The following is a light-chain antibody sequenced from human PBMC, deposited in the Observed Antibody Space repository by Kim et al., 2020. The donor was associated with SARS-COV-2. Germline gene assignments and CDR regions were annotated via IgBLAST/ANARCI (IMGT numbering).Light chain of an antibody. CDR3: QAWDSTTVV. Sequence: SYELTQPPSVSVSPGQTASISCSGDDLGDKYACWYQQRPGQSPMLVIYQDTKRPSGIPERFSGSNSGNTATLTISGTQAVDEADYYCQAWDSTTVVFGGGTQLTVL. CDR1: DLGDKY. V-gene: IGLV3-1*01. J-gene: IGLJ2*01. CDR2: QDT.